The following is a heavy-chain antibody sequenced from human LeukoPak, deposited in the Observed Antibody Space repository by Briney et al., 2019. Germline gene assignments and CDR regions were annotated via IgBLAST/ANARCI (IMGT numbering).Heavy chain of an antibody. CDR2: ISAYNGNT. Sequence: ASVKVSCKASGGTFSSYGISWVRQAPGQGLEWMGWISAYNGNTNYAQKLQGRVTMTTDTSTSTAYMELRSLRSDDTAVYYCARDPVGYCSGGSCSGGAFDIWGQGTMVTVSS. D-gene: IGHD2-15*01. CDR3: ARDPVGYCSGGSCSGGAFDI. J-gene: IGHJ3*02. CDR1: GGTFSSYG. V-gene: IGHV1-18*01.